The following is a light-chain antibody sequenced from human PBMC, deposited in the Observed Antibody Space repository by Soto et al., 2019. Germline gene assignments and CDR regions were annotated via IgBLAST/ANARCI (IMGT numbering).Light chain of an antibody. CDR1: SSDVGGYNY. Sequence: QSVLTQPPSASGSPGQSVAISCTGTSSDVGGYNYVSWYQQHPGKAPKLMIYEVNKRPSGVPDRFSGSKSGNTASLTVSGLQAEDEADYYCSSYPGSRNVFRTGTKVTVL. V-gene: IGLV2-8*01. CDR3: SSYPGSRNV. CDR2: EVN. J-gene: IGLJ1*01.